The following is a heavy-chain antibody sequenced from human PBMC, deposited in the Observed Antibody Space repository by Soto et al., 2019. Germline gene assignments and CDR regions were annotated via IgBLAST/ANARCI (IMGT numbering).Heavy chain of an antibody. CDR2: IIPIFGTA. CDR3: ASYHSGSYQFFDY. V-gene: IGHV1-69*13. Sequence: GASVKVSCKASGGTVSSYAISWVRKAPGQGLEWMGGIIPIFGTANYAQKFQGRVTITADESTSTAYMELSSLRSEDTAVYYCASYHSGSYQFFDYWGQGTLVTVSS. D-gene: IGHD1-26*01. J-gene: IGHJ4*02. CDR1: GGTVSSYA.